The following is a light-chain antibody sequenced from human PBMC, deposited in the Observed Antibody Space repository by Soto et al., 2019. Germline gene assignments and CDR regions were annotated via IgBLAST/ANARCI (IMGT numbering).Light chain of an antibody. V-gene: IGKV1-5*03. Sequence: DIPTTQSPSTVSASVGDRDTITCRASQSISVWLAWYQQKAGKAPNLLIYKASRLESGVPSRFSGSGSETEFTLTISGLQPGDSATYYCQQYNSYSPTFGQGTNVDI. J-gene: IGKJ1*01. CDR3: QQYNSYSPT. CDR2: KAS. CDR1: QSISVW.